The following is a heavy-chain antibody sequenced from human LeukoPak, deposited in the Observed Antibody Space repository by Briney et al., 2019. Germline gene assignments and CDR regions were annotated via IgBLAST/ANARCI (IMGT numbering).Heavy chain of an antibody. V-gene: IGHV3-9*01. Sequence: GRSLRLSCAASGFTFDDYAMHWVRQAPGKGLEWVSGISWNSGSIGYADSVKGRFTISRDNAKNSLYLQMNSLSAEDTALYYCAKADRGTIFGVVIPPVDYWGQGTLVTVSS. D-gene: IGHD3-3*01. J-gene: IGHJ4*02. CDR2: ISWNSGSI. CDR1: GFTFDDYA. CDR3: AKADRGTIFGVVIPPVDY.